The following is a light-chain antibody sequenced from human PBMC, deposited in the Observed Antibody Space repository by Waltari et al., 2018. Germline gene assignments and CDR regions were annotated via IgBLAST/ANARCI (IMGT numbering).Light chain of an antibody. CDR2: EVT. CDR1: SSEVAGFNS. J-gene: IGLJ2*01. CDR3: SSYAGSNNLV. V-gene: IGLV2-8*01. Sequence: QSALTQPPSASGSPGQSVTISCTGTSSEVAGFNSVPWYQQHHGPAPWYQQHPGKAPQLMIYEVTKRHSGVPDRFSGSKSGSTASLTVPGLQPEDEAEYYCSSYAGSNNLVFGGGTKLTVL.